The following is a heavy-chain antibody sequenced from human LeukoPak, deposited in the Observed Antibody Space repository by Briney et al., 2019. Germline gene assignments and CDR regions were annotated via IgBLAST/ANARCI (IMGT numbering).Heavy chain of an antibody. CDR2: IKQGGRER. CDR1: GFSFSDES. Sequence: GGSLRLSGSASGFSFSDESMRWVRQAPGKGLEWVANIKQGGRERDYVDSVKGRFTISRDDAKKSLYLQMNSLRAEDTAVYYCAREHPAGTGWTFDYWGQGILVTVSS. D-gene: IGHD6-19*01. CDR3: AREHPAGTGWTFDY. J-gene: IGHJ4*02. V-gene: IGHV3-7*01.